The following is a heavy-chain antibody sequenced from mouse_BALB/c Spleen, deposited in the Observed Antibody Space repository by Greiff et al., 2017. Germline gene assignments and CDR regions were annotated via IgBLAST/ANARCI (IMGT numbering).Heavy chain of an antibody. V-gene: IGHV2-9*02. CDR1: GFSLTSYG. D-gene: IGHD1-1*01. Sequence: VKLMESGPGLVAPSQSLSITCTVSGFSLTSYGVHWVRQPPGKGLEWLGVIWAGGSTNYNSALMSRLSISKDNSKSQVFLKMNSLQTDDTAMYYCAREGDYGSSYYAMDYWGQGTSVTVSS. CDR2: IWAGGST. J-gene: IGHJ4*01. CDR3: AREGDYGSSYYAMDY.